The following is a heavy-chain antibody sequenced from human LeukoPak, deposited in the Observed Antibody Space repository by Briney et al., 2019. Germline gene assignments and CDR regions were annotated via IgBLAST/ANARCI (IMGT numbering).Heavy chain of an antibody. J-gene: IGHJ6*04. CDR1: GFTFSNYW. Sequence: GGSLRLSCAASGFTFSNYWMSWVRQAPGKGLEWVANMKQDGSEKYYVDSVKGRFTISRDNAKNSLYLQMNSLRVEDTAVYYCSRKAYAMDVWGKGTTVTVSS. CDR2: MKQDGSEK. CDR3: SRKAYAMDV. V-gene: IGHV3-7*03.